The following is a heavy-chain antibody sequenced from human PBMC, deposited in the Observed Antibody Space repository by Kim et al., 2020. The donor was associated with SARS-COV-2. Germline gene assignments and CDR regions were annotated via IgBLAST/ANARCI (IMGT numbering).Heavy chain of an antibody. CDR1: GGSFTNYY. J-gene: IGHJ4*02. Sequence: SETLSLTCIVSGGSFTNYYWSWIRQPPGKSLEWIGYVYSSGSTNYNPSLKSRLTISMDTSKRHFSLTLTSVTATDTAVYFCARHRDTGFFQYWGQGALVT. D-gene: IGHD1-1*01. CDR3: ARHRDTGFFQY. CDR2: VYSSGST. V-gene: IGHV4-59*08.